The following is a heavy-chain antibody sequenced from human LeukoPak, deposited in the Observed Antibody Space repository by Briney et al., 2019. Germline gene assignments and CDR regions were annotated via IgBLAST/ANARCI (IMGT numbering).Heavy chain of an antibody. D-gene: IGHD5-24*01. V-gene: IGHV4-38-2*01. Sequence: SETLSLTCAVSGYSISSGYYWGWIRQPPGKGLEWIGSIYHSGSTYYNPSLKSRVTISVDTSKNQFSLKLSSVTAADTAVYYYARPKMATNDAFDIWGQGTMVTVSS. CDR2: IYHSGST. CDR3: ARPKMATNDAFDI. J-gene: IGHJ3*02. CDR1: GYSISSGYY.